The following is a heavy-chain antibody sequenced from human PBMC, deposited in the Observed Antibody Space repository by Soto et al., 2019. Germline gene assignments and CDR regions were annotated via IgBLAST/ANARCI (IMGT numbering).Heavy chain of an antibody. D-gene: IGHD6-13*01. CDR1: GGSFSGYY. Sequence: SETLSLTCAVYGGSFSGYYWSWIRQPPGKGLEWIGEINHSGSTNYNPSLKSRVTISVDTSKNQFSLKLSSVTAADTAVYYCARGRRRYSSSLLNFDYWGQGTLVTVSS. CDR2: INHSGST. V-gene: IGHV4-34*01. J-gene: IGHJ4*02. CDR3: ARGRRRYSSSLLNFDY.